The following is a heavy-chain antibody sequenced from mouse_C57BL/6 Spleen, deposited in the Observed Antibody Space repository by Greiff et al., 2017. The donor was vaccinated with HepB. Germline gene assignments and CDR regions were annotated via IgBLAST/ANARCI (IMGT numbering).Heavy chain of an antibody. CDR2: IHPGDGDT. J-gene: IGHJ4*01. CDR3: ARGYYGSSPYYAMDY. Sequence: VQLQQSGAELVKPGASVKISCKASGYAFSSYWMNWVKQRPGKGLEWIGQIHPGDGDTNYNGKFKGKATLTADKSSSTAYMQLSSLTSEDSAVYFCARGYYGSSPYYAMDYWGQGTSVTVSS. CDR1: GYAFSSYW. D-gene: IGHD1-1*01. V-gene: IGHV1-80*01.